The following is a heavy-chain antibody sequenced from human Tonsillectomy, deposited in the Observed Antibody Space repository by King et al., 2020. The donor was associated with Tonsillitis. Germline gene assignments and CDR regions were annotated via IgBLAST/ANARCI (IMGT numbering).Heavy chain of an antibody. D-gene: IGHD2-8*01. CDR2: ISSSSSYI. CDR3: ARDQHLIR. Sequence: VQLVESGGGLVKPGGSLRLSCAASGFTFSSYAMNWVRQAPERGLEWVSSISSSSSYIYYADSVKGRFTISRDNANNSLYLQMNSLRAEDTAVYYCARDQHLIRWGQETLVTVSS. V-gene: IGHV3-21*01. CDR1: GFTFSSYA. J-gene: IGHJ4*02.